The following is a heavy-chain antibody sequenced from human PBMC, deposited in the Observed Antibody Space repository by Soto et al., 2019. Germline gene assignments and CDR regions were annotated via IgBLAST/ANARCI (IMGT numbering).Heavy chain of an antibody. CDR2: ISGSGGST. CDR1: GFIFSNYA. J-gene: IGHJ4*02. Sequence: EVQLLESGGGLVQPVGSLRLSCAASGFIFSNYALSWVRQAQGKGLEWVSGISGSGGSTYYADSVKDRFNITRATSKNTPYLRMNSLRAEDTAVYYCAKDHDALRGYDWRTPDNFDCWGQGTRVTVSS. CDR3: AKDHDALRGYDWRTPDNFDC. D-gene: IGHD5-12*01. V-gene: IGHV3-23*01.